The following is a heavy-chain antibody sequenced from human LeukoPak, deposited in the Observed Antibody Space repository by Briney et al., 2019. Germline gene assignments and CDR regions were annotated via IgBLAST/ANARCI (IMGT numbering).Heavy chain of an antibody. CDR3: ARGPNHYYYMDF. J-gene: IGHJ6*03. D-gene: IGHD2-8*01. CDR2: INPDGGVT. CDR1: GGTFSNYA. Sequence: ASVKVSCKASGGTFSNYAISWVRQAPGQGLEWMGWINPDGGVTKSAQKFQGRVTMTRDKSINTVYMELSGLTSDDTALYYCARGPNHYYYMDFWGTGTTVSVSS. V-gene: IGHV1-2*02.